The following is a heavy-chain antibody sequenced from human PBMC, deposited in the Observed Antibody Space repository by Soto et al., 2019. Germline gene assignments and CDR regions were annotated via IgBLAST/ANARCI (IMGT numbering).Heavy chain of an antibody. CDR1: GGSISSYY. CDR2: IYYSGST. V-gene: IGHV4-59*01. Sequence: SETLSLTCTVSGGSISSYYWSWIRQPPGKGLEWFGYIYYSGSTNYNPSLKSRVTISVDTSKNQFSLKLSSVTAADTAVYYCASGDYDFWSGYPGNYYYGMDVWGQGTTVTVSS. J-gene: IGHJ6*02. CDR3: ASGDYDFWSGYPGNYYYGMDV. D-gene: IGHD3-3*01.